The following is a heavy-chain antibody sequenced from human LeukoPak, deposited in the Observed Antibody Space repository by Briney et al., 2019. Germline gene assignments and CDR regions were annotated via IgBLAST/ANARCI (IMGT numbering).Heavy chain of an antibody. CDR2: IWYDGSNK. J-gene: IGHJ4*02. D-gene: IGHD6-13*01. V-gene: IGHV3-33*01. CDR3: ARDDGTAAAVDY. CDR1: GFIFSNFG. Sequence: GGSLRLSCAASGFIFSNFGMHWVRQAPGNELDWVAVIWYDGSNKYYADSVKGRFTISRDNSKNTLYLQMNSLRAEDTAVYYCARDDGTAAAVDYWGQGTLVTVSP.